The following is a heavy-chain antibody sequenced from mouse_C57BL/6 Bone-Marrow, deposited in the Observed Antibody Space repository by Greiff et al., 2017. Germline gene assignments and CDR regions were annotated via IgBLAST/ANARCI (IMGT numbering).Heavy chain of an antibody. CDR3: ARRRVYYCGSPWFAY. CDR1: GYTFTSYD. D-gene: IGHD1-1*01. J-gene: IGHJ3*01. CDR2: IYPRDGST. Sequence: QVQLQQSGPELVKPGASVKLSCKASGYTFTSYDINWVKQRPGQGLEWIGWIYPRDGSTKYNEKFKGKATLTVDTSSSTAYMELHSLTSEDSAVYFCARRRVYYCGSPWFAYWGQGTLVTVSA. V-gene: IGHV1-85*01.